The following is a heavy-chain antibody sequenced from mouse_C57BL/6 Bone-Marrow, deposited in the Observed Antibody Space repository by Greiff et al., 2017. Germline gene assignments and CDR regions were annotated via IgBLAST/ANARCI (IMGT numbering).Heavy chain of an antibody. D-gene: IGHD1-1*01. CDR3: AREGITTVLFDY. Sequence: EVQLQQSGPELVKPGASVKISCKASGYTFTDYYMNWVKQSHGKSLEWIGDINPNNGGTSYNQKFKGKATLTVDKSSSTAYMELRSLTSEDSAVYYCAREGITTVLFDYWGQGTTLTVSS. CDR2: INPNNGGT. J-gene: IGHJ2*01. CDR1: GYTFTDYY. V-gene: IGHV1-26*01.